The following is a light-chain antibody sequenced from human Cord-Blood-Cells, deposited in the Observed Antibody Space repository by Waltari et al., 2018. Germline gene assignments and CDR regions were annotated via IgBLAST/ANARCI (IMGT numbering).Light chain of an antibody. J-gene: IGLJ2*01. Sequence: QSALTQPRSVSGSPGQSVTISCTGTSSDVGGYNYVSWYQQYPGKAPKLMMYDVSNRPPVVPERFSGPRAGNTASLTISGLQAEDEADYYCCSYAGSYTFGVVFGGGTKLTVL. CDR1: SSDVGGYNY. V-gene: IGLV2-11*01. CDR3: CSYAGSYTFGVV. CDR2: DVS.